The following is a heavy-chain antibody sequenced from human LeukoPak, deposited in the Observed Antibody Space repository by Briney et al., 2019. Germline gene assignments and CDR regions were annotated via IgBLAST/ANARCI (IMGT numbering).Heavy chain of an antibody. V-gene: IGHV4-34*01. CDR1: GGSFSGYY. CDR3: ARLVTALDY. D-gene: IGHD5-18*01. Sequence: PSETLSLTCAVCGGSFSGYYWSWIRQPPGKGLEWIGEINHSGSTNYNPSLKSRVTISVDTSKNQFSLKLSSVTAADTAVYYCARLVTALDYWGQGTLVTVSS. J-gene: IGHJ4*02. CDR2: INHSGST.